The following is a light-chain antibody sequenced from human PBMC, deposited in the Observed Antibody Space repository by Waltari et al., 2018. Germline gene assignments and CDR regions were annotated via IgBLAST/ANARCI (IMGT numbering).Light chain of an antibody. Sequence: DIQMTQSPSSLPASVGDSVTITCRASQRISSYLNWYHQKPGQAPKLLIYAASSLQSGVPSRFSGSGFETDFTLNINSLQPEDFAVYYCQQTYSNFRTFGQGTKVDVK. CDR1: QRISSY. CDR3: QQTYSNFRT. CDR2: AAS. V-gene: IGKV1-39*01. J-gene: IGKJ1*01.